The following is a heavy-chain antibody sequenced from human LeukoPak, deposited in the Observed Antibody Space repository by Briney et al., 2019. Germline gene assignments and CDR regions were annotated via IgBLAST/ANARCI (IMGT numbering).Heavy chain of an antibody. Sequence: SETLSLTCGIFAASFTSYYWSWIRPSPGKGLEWIGDIYHDGSTNYHPSLKNRVTISIDTSEKQFSLKLTSVTAADSAVYYCARGPDAFWRGWFDPWGPGILVSVPS. V-gene: IGHV4-34*01. CDR3: ARGPDAFWRGWFDP. D-gene: IGHD3-3*01. CDR1: AASFTSYY. J-gene: IGHJ5*01. CDR2: IYHDGST.